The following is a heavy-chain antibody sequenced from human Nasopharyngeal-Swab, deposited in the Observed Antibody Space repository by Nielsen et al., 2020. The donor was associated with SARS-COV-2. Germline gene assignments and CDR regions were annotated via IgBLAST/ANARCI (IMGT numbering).Heavy chain of an antibody. CDR3: ARTSVTAVAGPGGYYFDY. Sequence: SVKVFCKASGGTFSSYAISWVRQAPGQGLEWMGGIIPIFGTANYAQKFQGRVTITADESTSTAYMELSSLRSEDTAVYYCARTSVTAVAGPGGYYFDYWGQGTLVTVSS. CDR2: IIPIFGTA. CDR1: GGTFSSYA. D-gene: IGHD6-19*01. V-gene: IGHV1-69*13. J-gene: IGHJ4*02.